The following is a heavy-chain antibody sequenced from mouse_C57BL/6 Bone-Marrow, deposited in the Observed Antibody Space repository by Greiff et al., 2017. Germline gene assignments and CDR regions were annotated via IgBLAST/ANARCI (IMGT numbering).Heavy chain of an antibody. V-gene: IGHV1-72*01. CDR1: GYTFTSYW. CDR3: ARLHCGSSYRWYFDV. CDR2: IDPNSGGT. D-gene: IGHD1-1*01. Sequence: QVQLQQPGAELVKPGASVKLSCKASGYTFTSYWMHWVKQRPGRGLEWIGRIDPNSGGTKYNEKFKSKATLTVDKPSSTAYMQLSSLTSEDSAVYYCARLHCGSSYRWYFDVWGTGTTVTVAS. J-gene: IGHJ1*03.